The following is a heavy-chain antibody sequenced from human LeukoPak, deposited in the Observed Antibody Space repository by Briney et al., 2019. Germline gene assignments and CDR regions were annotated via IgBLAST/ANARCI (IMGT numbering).Heavy chain of an antibody. Sequence: GGSLRLSCAASGFTVSSNYMSWVRQAPGKGLEWVSVIYSGDSTYYADSVKGRFTISRDNAKNTLYLQMNSLRAEDTAVYYCAREEGYYGSGSYDYWGQGTLVTVSS. CDR2: IYSGDST. J-gene: IGHJ4*02. V-gene: IGHV3-66*01. CDR1: GFTVSSNY. CDR3: AREEGYYGSGSYDY. D-gene: IGHD3-10*01.